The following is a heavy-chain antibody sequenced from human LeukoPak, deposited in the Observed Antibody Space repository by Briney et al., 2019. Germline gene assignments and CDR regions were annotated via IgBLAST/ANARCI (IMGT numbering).Heavy chain of an antibody. D-gene: IGHD1-1*01. CDR3: ARRSAGHLGNATDV. J-gene: IGHJ6*02. CDR1: GFTLSNFG. CDR2: ISDDGSNT. V-gene: IGHV3-30*03. Sequence: TGGSLRLSCTASGFTLSNFGMHWVRQAPGKGLEWVAVISDDGSNTFYADSVEGRFTISRDNAEYSLYMQMNSLRAEDTAVYYCARRSAGHLGNATDVWGQGTTVTVSS.